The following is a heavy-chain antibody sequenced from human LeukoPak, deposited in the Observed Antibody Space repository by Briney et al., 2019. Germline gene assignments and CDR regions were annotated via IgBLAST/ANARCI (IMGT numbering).Heavy chain of an antibody. D-gene: IGHD6-19*01. CDR3: ARLGSASGWPFDY. J-gene: IGHJ4*02. CDR1: GYTFTYYG. Sequence: ASVKVSCKASGYTFTYYGLNWVRQAPGQGLEWMGWINTNTGNPTYAQGFTGRFVFSLDTSVSTAYLQISSLKAEDTAVYYCARLGSASGWPFDYWGQGTLVTVSS. V-gene: IGHV7-4-1*02. CDR2: INTNTGNP.